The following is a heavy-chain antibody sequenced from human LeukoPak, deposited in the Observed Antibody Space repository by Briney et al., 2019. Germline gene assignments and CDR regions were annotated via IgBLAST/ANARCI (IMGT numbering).Heavy chain of an antibody. D-gene: IGHD3-10*01. J-gene: IGHJ6*02. Sequence: PGGSLRLSCAASGFTFSSYGMHWVRQAPGKGLEWVAVIWYDGSNKYYADSVKGRFTVSRDNSKNTLYLQMNSLRAEDTAVYYCARALEGYGSGSRLIYYYYYGMDVWGQGTTVTVSS. V-gene: IGHV3-33*08. CDR3: ARALEGYGSGSRLIYYYYYGMDV. CDR2: IWYDGSNK. CDR1: GFTFSSYG.